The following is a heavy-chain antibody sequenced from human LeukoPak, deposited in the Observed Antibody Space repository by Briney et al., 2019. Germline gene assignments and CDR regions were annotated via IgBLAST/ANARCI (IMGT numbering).Heavy chain of an antibody. J-gene: IGHJ4*02. CDR1: GYTFTGYY. V-gene: IGHV1-2*02. Sequence: GASVKVSCKASGYTFTGYYMHWVRQAPGQGLEWMGWINPNSGGTKYAQKFQGRVTMTRDTSISTAYMELSSLTSDDTAVYYCALSGTRYNSAWCRIWGQGTLVTVSS. CDR3: ALSGTRYNSAWCRI. CDR2: INPNSGGT. D-gene: IGHD6-19*01.